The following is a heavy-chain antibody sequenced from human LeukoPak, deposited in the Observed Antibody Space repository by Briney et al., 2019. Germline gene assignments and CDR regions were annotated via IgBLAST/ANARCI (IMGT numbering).Heavy chain of an antibody. J-gene: IGHJ3*02. Sequence: ASVKVSCKASGCTFTGYYMHWVRQAPGQGLEWMGWINPNSGGTNYAQKFQGRVTMTRDTSISTAYMELSRLRSDDTAVYYCARGSGVYDAFDIWGQGTMVTVSS. CDR2: INPNSGGT. V-gene: IGHV1-2*02. CDR3: ARGSGVYDAFDI. CDR1: GCTFTGYY. D-gene: IGHD3-3*01.